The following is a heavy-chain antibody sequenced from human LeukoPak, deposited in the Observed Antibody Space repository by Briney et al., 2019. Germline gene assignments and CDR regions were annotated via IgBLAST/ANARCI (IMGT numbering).Heavy chain of an antibody. Sequence: AGGSLRLSCAASGFTLSTFWMTWVRQAPGEGLEWVANIKQDGSEKYYVDSVKGRFTISRDNAKNSLYLQMNSLTTEDTAVYYCARGYQGYCSGGSCWYWGQGTLVTVSS. D-gene: IGHD2-15*01. CDR1: GFTLSTFW. J-gene: IGHJ4*02. V-gene: IGHV3-7*01. CDR3: ARGYQGYCSGGSCWY. CDR2: IKQDGSEK.